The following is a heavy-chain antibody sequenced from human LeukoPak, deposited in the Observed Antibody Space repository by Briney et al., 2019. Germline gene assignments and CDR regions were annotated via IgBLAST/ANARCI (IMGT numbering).Heavy chain of an antibody. CDR1: GYTFTSYG. V-gene: IGHV1-18*01. CDR3: ARNFLPTEYGDC. CDR2: ISAYNGNT. Sequence: ASVKVSCKASGYTFTSYGISWVRQAPGQGLEWMGWISAYNGNTNYAQKPQGRVTMTTDTSTSTAYMELRSLRSDDTAVYYCARNFLPTEYGDCWGQGTLVTVSS. J-gene: IGHJ4*02. D-gene: IGHD2/OR15-2a*01.